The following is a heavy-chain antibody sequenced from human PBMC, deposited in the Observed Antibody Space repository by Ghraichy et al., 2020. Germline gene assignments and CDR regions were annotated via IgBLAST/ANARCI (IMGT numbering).Heavy chain of an antibody. CDR2: INHSGST. CDR1: GGSFSGYY. D-gene: IGHD6-13*01. J-gene: IGHJ4*02. Sequence: SETLSLTCAVYGGSFSGYYWSWIRQPPGKGLEWIGEINHSGSTNYNPSLKSRVTISVDTSKNQFSLKLSSVTAADTAVYYCARALIAAAGPDDYWGQGTLVTVSS. CDR3: ARALIAAAGPDDY. V-gene: IGHV4-34*01.